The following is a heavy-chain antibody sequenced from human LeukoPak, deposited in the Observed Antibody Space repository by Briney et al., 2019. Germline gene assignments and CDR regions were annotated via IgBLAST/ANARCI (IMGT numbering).Heavy chain of an antibody. CDR3: ARGETMDV. J-gene: IGHJ6*03. CDR1: GFTFSSYS. CDR2: INEDGSEK. Sequence: PGGSLRLSCAASGFTFSSYSMNWVRQAPGKGPEWVANINEDGSEKHYVGSVRGRFTISRDNADNSLHLQMNSLRPEDMAVYYCARGETMDVWGKGTTVTVSS. D-gene: IGHD5-24*01. V-gene: IGHV3-7*01.